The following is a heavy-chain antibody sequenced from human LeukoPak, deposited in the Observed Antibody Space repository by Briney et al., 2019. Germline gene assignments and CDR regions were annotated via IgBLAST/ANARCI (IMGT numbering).Heavy chain of an antibody. Sequence: GGSLRLSCSASGFTLSNYWIHWVRQAPGKGLVWVSRINSDESSATYADSVKGRFTISRDNAKNTLYLQMNSLRAEDTAVYYCARSLSGYSSSLGYWGQGTLVTVSS. CDR2: INSDESSA. V-gene: IGHV3-74*01. CDR3: ARSLSGYSSSLGY. J-gene: IGHJ4*02. D-gene: IGHD6-6*01. CDR1: GFTLSNYW.